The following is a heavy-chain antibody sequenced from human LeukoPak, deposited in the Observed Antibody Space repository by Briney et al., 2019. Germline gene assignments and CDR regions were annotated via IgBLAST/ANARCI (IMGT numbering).Heavy chain of an antibody. J-gene: IGHJ3*02. CDR1: GYTFTSYA. D-gene: IGHD3-3*01. V-gene: IGHV1-3*03. CDR3: ARGSPLGNNYDFWSGYEAPGAFDI. CDR2: INAGNGNT. Sequence: ASVKVSCKASGYTFTSYAMHWVRQAPGQRLEWMGWINAGNGNTKYSQEFQGRVTITRDTSASTAYMELSSLRSEDMAVYYCARGSPLGNNYDFWSGYEAPGAFDIWGQGTMVTVSS.